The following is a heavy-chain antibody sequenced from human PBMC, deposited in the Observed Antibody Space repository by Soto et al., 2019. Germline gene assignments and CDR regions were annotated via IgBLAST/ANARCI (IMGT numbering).Heavy chain of an antibody. Sequence: QVQLVQSGAEVKKPGSSVKVSCKASGGTFSSYSISWVRQAPGQGLEWIGRINPILGRPNYAQKFQGRVTITADQSTSTASMDLSSLRSEDTAVYYCAREIHNSGSPYFDYWGQGTLVTVSS. CDR2: INPILGRP. CDR3: AREIHNSGSPYFDY. J-gene: IGHJ4*02. V-gene: IGHV1-69*08. CDR1: GGTFSSYS. D-gene: IGHD3-10*01.